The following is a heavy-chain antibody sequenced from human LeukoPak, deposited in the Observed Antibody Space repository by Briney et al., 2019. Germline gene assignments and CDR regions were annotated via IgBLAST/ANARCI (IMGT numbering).Heavy chain of an antibody. Sequence: GRSLRLSCAASGFTFSSYGMHWVRQAPGKGLEWVAVISYDGSNKYYADSVKGRFTISRDNSKNTLYLQMNSLRSEDTAVYYCARDERNCSGGSCYALHLDYWGQGTLVTVSS. CDR2: ISYDGSNK. CDR3: ARDERNCSGGSCYALHLDY. V-gene: IGHV3-30*03. J-gene: IGHJ4*02. D-gene: IGHD2-15*01. CDR1: GFTFSSYG.